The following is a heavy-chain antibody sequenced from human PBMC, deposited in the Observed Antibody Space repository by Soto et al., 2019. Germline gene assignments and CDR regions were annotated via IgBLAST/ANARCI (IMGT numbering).Heavy chain of an antibody. D-gene: IGHD1-26*01. CDR3: ARQRPTDGRWEFANYYGMDV. CDR2: IYYSGDT. J-gene: IGHJ6*02. Sequence: SETLSLTCTVSGGSIRSSNYYWAWVRQPPGKGLEWIANIYYSGDTYFHPSLRSRLTVSVDTSKNQFSLKLSSLTAADTAVYYCARQRPTDGRWEFANYYGMDVWGQGTPVTVSS. CDR1: GGSIRSSNYY. V-gene: IGHV4-39*01.